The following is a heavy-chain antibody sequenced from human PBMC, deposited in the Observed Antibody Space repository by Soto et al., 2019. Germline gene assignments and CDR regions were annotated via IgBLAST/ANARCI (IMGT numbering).Heavy chain of an antibody. V-gene: IGHV1-18*01. J-gene: IGHJ4*02. Sequence: VQLVQSGGEVKKPGASVKVSCKASGYIFTSYGISWVRQAPGQGLEWMGWISTYNGNTNYAQKLQGRFTMTTDTSTSTAYMELRSLTSDDTAVYYCARVRRISSDWLDDHWGQGTLVTVSS. D-gene: IGHD6-13*01. CDR1: GYIFTSYG. CDR3: ARVRRISSDWLDDH. CDR2: ISTYNGNT.